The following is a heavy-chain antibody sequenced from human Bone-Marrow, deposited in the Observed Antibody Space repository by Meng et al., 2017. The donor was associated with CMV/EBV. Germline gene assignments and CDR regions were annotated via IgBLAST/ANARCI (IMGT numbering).Heavy chain of an antibody. D-gene: IGHD3-10*01. CDR1: GRTFGSYS. J-gene: IGHJ3*02. CDR2: ISSSSSYI. Sequence: GESLKISCEASGRTFGSYSMNWVRQAPGKGLEWVSYISSSSSYIYYADSVKGRFTISRDNAKNSLYLQMNSLRAEDTAVYYCAKSMLRGVHGGFDIWGQGTMVTVSS. V-gene: IGHV3-21*01. CDR3: AKSMLRGVHGGFDI.